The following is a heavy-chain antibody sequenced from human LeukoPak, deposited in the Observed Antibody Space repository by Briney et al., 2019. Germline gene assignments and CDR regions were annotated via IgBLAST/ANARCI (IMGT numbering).Heavy chain of an antibody. V-gene: IGHV3-64*01. J-gene: IGHJ3*02. CDR1: GFTFSSYA. Sequence: GGSLRLSCAASGFTFSSYAMHWVRQAPGKGLEYVSAISSNGGSTYYANSVKGRFTISRDNAKNSLYLQMNSLRAEDTAVYYCARDDSRHINAFDIWGQGTMVTVSS. CDR3: ARDDSRHINAFDI. CDR2: ISSNGGST. D-gene: IGHD2-21*01.